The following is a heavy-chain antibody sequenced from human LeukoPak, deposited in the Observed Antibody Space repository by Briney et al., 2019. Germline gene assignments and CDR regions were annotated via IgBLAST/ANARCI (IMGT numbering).Heavy chain of an antibody. D-gene: IGHD3-3*01. J-gene: IGHJ5*02. CDR1: GGSISTTNYY. CDR3: ARHSGLRSPFDP. V-gene: IGHV4-39*01. CDR2: IYSSGNT. Sequence: SETLSLTCTVSGGSISTTNYYWGWIRRPPGRDLEWIGSIYSSGNTYYNPSLESRVTISVDTSKNQLSLKLTSATAADTSVYYCARHSGLRSPFDPWGQGTLVTVSS.